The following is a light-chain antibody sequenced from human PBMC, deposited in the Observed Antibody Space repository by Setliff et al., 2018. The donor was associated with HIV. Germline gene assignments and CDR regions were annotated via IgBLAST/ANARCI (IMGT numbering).Light chain of an antibody. CDR2: NTN. CDR3: AAWHDSLTGYV. J-gene: IGLJ1*01. CDR1: SSNIRTNT. Sequence: ELTQPPSASGTPGQRVTISCSGSSSNIRTNTVHWYQHLPGTAPKLLIYNTNKRPSGVPDRFSGSKSGTSASLAISGLQSEDEADYYCAAWHDSLTGYVFGTGTKVT. V-gene: IGLV1-44*01.